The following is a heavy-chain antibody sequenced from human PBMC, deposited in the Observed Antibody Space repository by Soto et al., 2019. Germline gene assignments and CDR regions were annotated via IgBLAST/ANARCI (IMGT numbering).Heavy chain of an antibody. CDR1: VYSFTSYW. CDR3: ARQMGYCSGGSCYQLYGMDV. Sequence: PGESLKISCKGSVYSFTSYWISWVRQMPGKGLEWMGRIDPSDSYTNYSPSFQGHVTISADKSISTAYLQWSSLKASDTAMYYCARQMGYCSGGSCYQLYGMDVWGQGTTVTVSS. V-gene: IGHV5-10-1*01. J-gene: IGHJ6*02. D-gene: IGHD2-15*01. CDR2: IDPSDSYT.